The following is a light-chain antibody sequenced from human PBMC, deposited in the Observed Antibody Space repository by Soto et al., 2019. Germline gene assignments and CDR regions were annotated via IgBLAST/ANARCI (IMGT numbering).Light chain of an antibody. J-gene: IGKJ5*01. V-gene: IGKV3-11*01. CDR1: QSVSSN. CDR3: QQRSNWGIT. CDR2: GAS. Sequence: EIVLTQSPGTLSLSPGEGATLSCRASQSVSSNLAWYQQKPGQAPRLLIYGASTRATGIPARFSGSGSGTDFTLTISSLKPEDFAVYYCQQRSNWGITFGQGTRLEIK.